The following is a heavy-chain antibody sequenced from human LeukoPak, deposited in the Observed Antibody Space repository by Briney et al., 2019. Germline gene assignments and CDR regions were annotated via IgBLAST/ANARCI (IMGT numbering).Heavy chain of an antibody. D-gene: IGHD3-22*01. Sequence: GGSLRLSCAASGFTFSSYGMHWVRQAPGKGLEWVAVIWYDGSNKYYADSVKGRFTISRDNSKNTLYLQMNSLRAEDTAVYYCARDAYYYDSSGYPHRYFDYWGQGTLVTVSS. CDR3: ARDAYYYDSSGYPHRYFDY. CDR1: GFTFSSYG. V-gene: IGHV3-33*01. J-gene: IGHJ4*02. CDR2: IWYDGSNK.